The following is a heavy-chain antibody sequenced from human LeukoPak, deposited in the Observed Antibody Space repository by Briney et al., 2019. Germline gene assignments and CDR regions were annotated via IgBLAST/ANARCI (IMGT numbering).Heavy chain of an antibody. CDR3: ARDPEGTTTPES. V-gene: IGHV3-7*01. D-gene: IGHD1-7*01. CDR2: IKQDGSDK. J-gene: IGHJ4*02. CDR1: GFTFSSYW. Sequence: GGSLRLSCAASGFTFSSYWMSWVRQAPGKGLEWVATIKQDGSDKYYVDSVKGRFTISRDNAKNSLYLQMNSLRAEDTAVYFCARDPEGTTTPESWDQGTLVTVSS.